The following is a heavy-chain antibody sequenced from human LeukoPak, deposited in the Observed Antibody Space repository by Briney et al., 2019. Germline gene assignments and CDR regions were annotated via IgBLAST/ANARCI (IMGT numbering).Heavy chain of an antibody. CDR1: GGSISSRTSY. Sequence: SETLSLTCSVSGGSISSRTSYWGWIRQPPGKGLEWIGSIYYSGSTYYNPSLKSRVTISVDTSKNQFSLKLSSVTAADTAVYYCARHPTYYDFWSGYLRLFDYWGQGTLVTVSS. V-gene: IGHV4-39*01. D-gene: IGHD3-3*01. CDR3: ARHPTYYDFWSGYLRLFDY. J-gene: IGHJ4*02. CDR2: IYYSGST.